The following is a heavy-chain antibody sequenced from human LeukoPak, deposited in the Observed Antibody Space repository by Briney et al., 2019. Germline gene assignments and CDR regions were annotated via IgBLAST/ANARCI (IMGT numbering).Heavy chain of an antibody. D-gene: IGHD2-15*01. CDR1: GFTISSYW. CDR2: IKSDGSTT. CDR3: TRRVSTTRWFDP. V-gene: IGHV3-74*01. Sequence: PGGSLRLSCAASGFTISSYWMHWVRHAPGKGLVWDSRIKSDGSTTNYADSVKGRFTISRDNAENTLYLQMNSLRVEDTAVYYCTRRVSTTRWFDPWGQGTLVTVSS. J-gene: IGHJ5*02.